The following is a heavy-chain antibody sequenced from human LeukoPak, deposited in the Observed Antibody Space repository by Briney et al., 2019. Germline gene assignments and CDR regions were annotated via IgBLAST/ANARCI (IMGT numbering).Heavy chain of an antibody. J-gene: IGHJ6*02. Sequence: GGSLRLSCAASGFTVSSNYMSWVRQAPGKGLEWVSVIYSGGSTYYADSVKGRFTISRDNSKNTLYLQMNSLRAEDTAMYYCARRNTVDYYGMDVWGQGTTVTVSS. V-gene: IGHV3-66*04. CDR2: IYSGGST. D-gene: IGHD4-23*01. CDR1: GFTVSSNY. CDR3: ARRNTVDYYGMDV.